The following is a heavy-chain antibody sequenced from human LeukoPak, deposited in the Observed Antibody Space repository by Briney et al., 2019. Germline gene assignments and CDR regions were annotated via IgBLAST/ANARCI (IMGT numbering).Heavy chain of an antibody. D-gene: IGHD1-26*01. CDR1: AYTFHTYD. V-gene: IGHV1-18*01. Sequence: ASVRVSSRASAYTFHTYDITWVRQATGQGLEWMGWIRSQNGATNYAQKLQGRVTMTTDASTSTVYMELRSLRSDDTAVYYCEIVGRSGSPGAIAIWGHGTMVIVSA. J-gene: IGHJ3*02. CDR3: EIVGRSGSPGAIAI. CDR2: IRSQNGAT.